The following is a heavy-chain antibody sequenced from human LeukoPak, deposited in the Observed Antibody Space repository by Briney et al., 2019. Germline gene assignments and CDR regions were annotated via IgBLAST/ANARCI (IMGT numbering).Heavy chain of an antibody. CDR1: GFTFSSYA. J-gene: IGHJ4*02. D-gene: IGHD6-13*01. Sequence: GGSLRLSCAASGFTFSSYAMSWVRQAPGKGLEWVSAISGSGGSTYYADSVKGRFTISRDNSKNTQYLQMNSLRAEDTAVYYCAKSPYSSSWARFDCWGQGTLVTVSS. V-gene: IGHV3-23*01. CDR3: AKSPYSSSWARFDC. CDR2: ISGSGGST.